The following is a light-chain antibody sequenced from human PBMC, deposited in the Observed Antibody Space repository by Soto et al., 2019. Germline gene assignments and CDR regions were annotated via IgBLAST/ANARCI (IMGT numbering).Light chain of an antibody. V-gene: IGKV3-11*01. Sequence: EIVLTQSPATLSLSPGERATLSCRASQSVSSYLAWYQQKPGQAPRLLIYDAANRATGIPARFSGSVSGTDFTLTISSLEPDDFAVYYCQQRSDWPSTFGGGTKVQIK. CDR3: QQRSDWPST. CDR2: DAA. CDR1: QSVSSY. J-gene: IGKJ4*01.